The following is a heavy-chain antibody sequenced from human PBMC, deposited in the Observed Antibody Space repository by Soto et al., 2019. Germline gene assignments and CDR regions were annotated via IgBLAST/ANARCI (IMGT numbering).Heavy chain of an antibody. CDR1: GGSISSGGYS. J-gene: IGHJ3*02. D-gene: IGHD3-22*01. V-gene: IGHV4-30-2*01. CDR3: ARLDSSGYGPDAFDI. CDR2: IYHSGST. Sequence: GPGCASETLSLTCAVSGGSISSGGYSWSWIRQPPGKGLEWIGYIYHSGSTYYNPSLKSRVTISVDRSKNQFSLKLSSVTAADTAVYYCARLDSSGYGPDAFDIWGQGTMVTVS.